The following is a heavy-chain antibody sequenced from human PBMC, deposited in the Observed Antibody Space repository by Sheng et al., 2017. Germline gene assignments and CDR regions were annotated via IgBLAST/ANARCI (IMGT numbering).Heavy chain of an antibody. Sequence: EVQLLESGGGLVQPRGPVRLSCAASGFKFSSYAMGWVRQTPGKGLEWVAIITGGGDSTSYADSVKGQFSISRDNSKSTLYLQMNNLRAEDTAVYYCARGPVSFDYWGQGILVTVSS. CDR3: ARGPVSFDY. CDR2: ITGGGDST. V-gene: IGHV3-23*01. CDR1: GFKFSSYA. J-gene: IGHJ4*02.